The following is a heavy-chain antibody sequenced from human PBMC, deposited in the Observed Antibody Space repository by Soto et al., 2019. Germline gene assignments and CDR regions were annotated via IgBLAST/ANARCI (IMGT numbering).Heavy chain of an antibody. Sequence: EVQLVESGGGLVQPGGSLRLSCAASGFTFSSYEMNWVRQAPGKGLEWVSYISSSGSTIYYADSVKGRFTISRDNAKNSLYLQMNSLRAEDTAVYYCARDNIRVTRYGMDVWGQGTTVTVSS. CDR2: ISSSGSTI. D-gene: IGHD4-4*01. CDR3: ARDNIRVTRYGMDV. CDR1: GFTFSSYE. V-gene: IGHV3-48*03. J-gene: IGHJ6*02.